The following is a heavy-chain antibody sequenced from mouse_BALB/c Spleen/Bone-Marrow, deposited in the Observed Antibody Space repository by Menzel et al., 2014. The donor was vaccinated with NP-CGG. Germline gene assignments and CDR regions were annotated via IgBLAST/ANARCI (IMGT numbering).Heavy chain of an antibody. CDR1: GFTFNTYA. Sequence: EVMLVESGGGLVQPKGSLKLSCAASGFTFNTYAMNWVRQAPGKGLEWVARIRSKSNNYATYYADSVKDRFTISRDDSQSRLYLQMNNLKTEDTAMYYCVRHSFIYYGQYFDVWGAGTTVTVSS. D-gene: IGHD1-2*01. CDR2: IRSKSNNYAT. V-gene: IGHV10-1*02. CDR3: VRHSFIYYGQYFDV. J-gene: IGHJ1*01.